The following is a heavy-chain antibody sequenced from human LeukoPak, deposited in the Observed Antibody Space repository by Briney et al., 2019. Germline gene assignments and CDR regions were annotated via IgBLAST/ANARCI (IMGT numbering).Heavy chain of an antibody. Sequence: PGGSLRLSCAASGFTFSDYYMSWIRQAPGKGLEWVSYISSSGNIIYYADSVKGRFTISRDNSKNTLYLQMNSLRAEDTAVYYCAKGGWVVPAPLINWGQGTLVTVSS. J-gene: IGHJ4*02. CDR3: AKGGWVVPAPLIN. D-gene: IGHD2-2*01. CDR1: GFTFSDYY. V-gene: IGHV3-11*04. CDR2: ISSSGNII.